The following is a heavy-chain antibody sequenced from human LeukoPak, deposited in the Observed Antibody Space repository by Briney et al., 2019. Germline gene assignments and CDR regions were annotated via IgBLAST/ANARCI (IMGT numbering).Heavy chain of an antibody. CDR1: GYSISSGYY. Sequence: PSETLSLTCAVSGYSISSGYYWGWIRQPPGKGLEWSGSIYNSGSTYYNPSLKRRVTISVDTSKNQFSLKLSSVTAADTAVYYCARQVRPDAFDIWGQGTMVTVSS. V-gene: IGHV4-38-2*01. D-gene: IGHD1-1*01. CDR2: IYNSGST. CDR3: ARQVRPDAFDI. J-gene: IGHJ3*02.